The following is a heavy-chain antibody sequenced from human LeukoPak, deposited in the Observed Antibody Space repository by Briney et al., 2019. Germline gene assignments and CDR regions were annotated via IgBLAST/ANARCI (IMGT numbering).Heavy chain of an antibody. CDR1: SGSLSSHDYF. Sequence: SETLSLTCTVSSGSLSSHDYFWSWIRRPPGKGLEWIGYVHSSGTTFYKPSLKSRVTISVDTSKNQFSLKLSSVTAADTAVYYCARRGDGYDYWYFDLWGRGTLVTVSS. CDR3: ARRGDGYDYWYFDL. D-gene: IGHD5-24*01. J-gene: IGHJ2*01. CDR2: VHSSGTT. V-gene: IGHV4-30-4*01.